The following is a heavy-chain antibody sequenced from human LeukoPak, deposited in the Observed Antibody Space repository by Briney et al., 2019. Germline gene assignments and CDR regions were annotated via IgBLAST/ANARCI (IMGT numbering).Heavy chain of an antibody. J-gene: IGHJ4*02. D-gene: IGHD6-19*01. V-gene: IGHV4-59*11. CDR1: GRSISSHY. Sequence: SETLSLTCTLSGRSISSHYWSWIRHPPGKGREWIGYIYYSGSTNYHPSLKSRVTISVDTSKNQFSLKLSSVTAADTAVYYCARGRSSGWYVEIGFDYWGQGTLVTVSS. CDR3: ARGRSSGWYVEIGFDY. CDR2: IYYSGST.